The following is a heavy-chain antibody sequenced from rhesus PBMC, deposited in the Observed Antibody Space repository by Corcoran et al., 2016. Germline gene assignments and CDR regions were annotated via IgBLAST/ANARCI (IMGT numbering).Heavy chain of an antibody. CDR1: GGTISSGYYY. Sequence: QVQLQESGPGVVKPSETLSLTCAVSGGTISSGYYYWSWNRQPPGKGLEWIGGLDSNRASTHYNPSLKSRVTMSTDTSKNQCSLKLSSVTATDTAVYYCARGRRGAGTFTDYWGQGVLVTVSS. CDR2: LDSNRAST. CDR3: ARGRRGAGTFTDY. J-gene: IGHJ4*01. V-gene: IGHV4S12*01. D-gene: IGHD1-20*01.